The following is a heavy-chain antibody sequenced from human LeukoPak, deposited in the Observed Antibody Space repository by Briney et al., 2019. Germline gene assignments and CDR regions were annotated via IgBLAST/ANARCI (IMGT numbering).Heavy chain of an antibody. Sequence: ASVKVSCKASGSTFTSYDINWVRQATGQGLEWMGYMNPNSGNTAYAQKFQGRVTMTRNTSIDTAYMELSSLRSEDTAVYYCARGPNGFNYDYFDYWGRGTLVTVSS. CDR3: ARGPNGFNYDYFDY. CDR2: MNPNSGNT. CDR1: GSTFTSYD. V-gene: IGHV1-8*01. D-gene: IGHD1-7*01. J-gene: IGHJ4*02.